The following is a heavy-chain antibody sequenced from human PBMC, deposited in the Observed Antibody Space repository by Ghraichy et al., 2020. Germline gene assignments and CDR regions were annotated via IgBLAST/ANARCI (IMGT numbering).Heavy chain of an antibody. V-gene: IGHV4-59*01. CDR3: AGNRISAQVY. CDR1: GGSISSYY. CDR2: IYYNGST. Sequence: SETLSLTCTVSGGSISSYYWSWIRQPPGKSLEWIGYIYYNGSTNYSPSLKSRVTISVDTSKNQFSLKLNSVTAADTAVYYCAGNRISAQVYWGQGTLVTVSS. D-gene: IGHD6-6*01. J-gene: IGHJ4*02.